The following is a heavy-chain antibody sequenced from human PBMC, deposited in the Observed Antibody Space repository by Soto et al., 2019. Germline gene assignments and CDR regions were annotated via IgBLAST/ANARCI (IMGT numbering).Heavy chain of an antibody. D-gene: IGHD3-3*01. V-gene: IGHV2-5*02. CDR1: GFSLSTSGVG. CDR3: AHRQTLSGFFFGVAPLTAFDI. Sequence: SGPTLVNPTQTLTLTCTFSGFSLSTSGVGVGWIRQPPGKALEWLALIYWDDDKRYSPSLKSRLTITKDTSKNQVVLTMTNMDPVDTATYYCAHRQTLSGFFFGVAPLTAFDISGQGTMVTVSS. J-gene: IGHJ3*02. CDR2: IYWDDDK.